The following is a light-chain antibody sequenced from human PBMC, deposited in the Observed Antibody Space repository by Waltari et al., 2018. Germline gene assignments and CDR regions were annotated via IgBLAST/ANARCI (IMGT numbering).Light chain of an antibody. CDR2: AVS. Sequence: QSALTQPASVSGSPGQSITIYCTGTSSDVGNYKRVSWYQQHPGKAPKLMIYAVSKRPSGVSDLFSGSKSGDMASLTISGLQPEDDAEYFCSSYAGSSKGVFGGGTKVTVL. J-gene: IGLJ2*01. CDR3: SSYAGSSKGV. V-gene: IGLV2-23*02. CDR1: SSDVGNYKR.